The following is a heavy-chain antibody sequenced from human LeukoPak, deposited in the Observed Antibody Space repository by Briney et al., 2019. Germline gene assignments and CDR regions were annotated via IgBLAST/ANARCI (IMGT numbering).Heavy chain of an antibody. CDR3: ARLGYSPGGYYFDY. CDR1: RGTLSSYA. Sequence: SVKVSCTASRGTLSSYAISWVQQAPGEGLEWMGGIIPIFGTANYAQKFQGRVTITTDESTSTAYMELSSLRSEDTAVYYCARLGYSPGGYYFDYWGQGTLVTVSS. V-gene: IGHV1-69*05. D-gene: IGHD2-15*01. J-gene: IGHJ4*02. CDR2: IIPIFGTA.